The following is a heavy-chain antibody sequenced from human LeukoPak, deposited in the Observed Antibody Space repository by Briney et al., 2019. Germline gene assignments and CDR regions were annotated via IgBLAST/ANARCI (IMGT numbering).Heavy chain of an antibody. Sequence: GGSLRLSCAASGFTFSSYGMHWVRQAPGKGLEWVAIIWYDGSDKYYADSVKGRFTISRDNSKNTLYLQMNSLRAEDTAVYFCARDGLGIDSWGQGTLVTVSS. CDR1: GFTFSSYG. J-gene: IGHJ5*01. V-gene: IGHV3-33*01. CDR3: ARDGLGIDS. D-gene: IGHD3/OR15-3a*01. CDR2: IWYDGSDK.